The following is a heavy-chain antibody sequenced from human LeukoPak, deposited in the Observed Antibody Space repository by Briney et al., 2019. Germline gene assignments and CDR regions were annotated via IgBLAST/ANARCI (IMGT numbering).Heavy chain of an antibody. CDR1: GGSFSGYY. D-gene: IGHD6-13*01. Sequence: SETLSLTCAVYGGSFSGYYWSWIRQPPGKGLEWIGEINHSGSTNYNPSLKSRVTISVDTSKNQFSLKLSSVTAADTAVYYCARGCWGYSSSKSWNYYYYGMGVWGQGTTVTVSS. CDR2: INHSGST. CDR3: ARGCWGYSSSKSWNYYYYGMGV. V-gene: IGHV4-34*01. J-gene: IGHJ6*02.